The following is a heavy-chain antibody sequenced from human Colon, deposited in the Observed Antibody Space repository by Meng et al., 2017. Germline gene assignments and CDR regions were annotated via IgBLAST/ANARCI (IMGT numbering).Heavy chain of an antibody. V-gene: IGHV3-7*01. J-gene: IGHJ4*02. CDR3: ARGRYCTSGNCYFDY. CDR2: INGDGRQK. CDR1: GFTFSDYW. D-gene: IGHD2-8*01. Sequence: GGSLRLSCVASGFTFSDYWTSWVRQTPGKGLEWVANINGDGRQKSYVDSVRGRFTISKDNAKNSLYLQMSSLRAEDTAIYYCARGRYCTSGNCYFDYWGQGVLVTSPQ.